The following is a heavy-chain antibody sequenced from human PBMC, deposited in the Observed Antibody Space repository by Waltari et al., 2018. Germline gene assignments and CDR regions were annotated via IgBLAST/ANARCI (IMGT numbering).Heavy chain of an antibody. CDR2: IYSSGST. CDR1: GIPVGTNS. CDR3: ARDPPGVAAAGPGRG. D-gene: IGHD6-25*01. Sequence: EVQLVESGGGLVQPGGSLRLSCAASGIPVGTNSMSWVRQAPGKGLELISLIYSSGSTYYADSVKGRFTISRDNSKNTLYLQMNSLRSEDTAVYFCARDPPGVAAAGPGRGWGQGTLVTVSS. V-gene: IGHV3-66*02. J-gene: IGHJ4*02.